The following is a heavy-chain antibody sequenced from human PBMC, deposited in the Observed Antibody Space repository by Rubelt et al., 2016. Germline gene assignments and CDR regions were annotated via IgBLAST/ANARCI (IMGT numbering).Heavy chain of an antibody. CDR3: ARGWDYDFWSGYSNY. D-gene: IGHD3-3*01. J-gene: IGHJ4*02. Sequence: IYYADSVKGRFTISRDNAKNSLYLQMSSLRAEDTAVYYCARGWDYDFWSGYSNYWGQGTLVTVSS. V-gene: IGHV3-21*01. CDR2: I.